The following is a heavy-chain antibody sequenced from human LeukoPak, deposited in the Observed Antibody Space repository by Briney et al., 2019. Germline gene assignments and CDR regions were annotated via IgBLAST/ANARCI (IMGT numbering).Heavy chain of an antibody. CDR2: ISSSSINI. Sequence: GGSLRLSCAASGFTLSTYDMNWVRQATGKGLECVSYISSSSINIHYADSVKGRFTVSRDNAKNSMYLQMNSLRDEDTAVYYCARDAGSSWYWGALDIWGQGTVVTVSS. CDR1: GFTLSTYD. V-gene: IGHV3-48*02. J-gene: IGHJ3*02. D-gene: IGHD6-13*01. CDR3: ARDAGSSWYWGALDI.